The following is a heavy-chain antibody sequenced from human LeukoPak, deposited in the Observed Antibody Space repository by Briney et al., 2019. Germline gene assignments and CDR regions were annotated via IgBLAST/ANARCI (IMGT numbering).Heavy chain of an antibody. Sequence: ASVKVSCKASGYTFTGYYIHWVRQAPGQGLEWIGIINPSGGTTTYAQKFQGRVTMTRDTSTNTVYMELSSLRSEDTAVYYCARELYDYSPLHFWGQGTLVTVSS. V-gene: IGHV1-46*01. CDR1: GYTFTGYY. CDR2: INPSGGTT. J-gene: IGHJ4*02. CDR3: ARELYDYSPLHF. D-gene: IGHD4-11*01.